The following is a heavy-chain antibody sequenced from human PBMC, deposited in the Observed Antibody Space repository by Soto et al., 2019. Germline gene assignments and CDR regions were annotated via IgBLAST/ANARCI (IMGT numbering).Heavy chain of an antibody. CDR3: AKDLGSSGYYAPYYFDY. V-gene: IGHV3-23*01. CDR1: GFTFSSYA. J-gene: IGHJ4*02. CDR2: ISGSGGST. D-gene: IGHD3-22*01. Sequence: EVQLLESGGGLVQPGGSLRLSCAASGFTFSSYAMSWVRHAPGKGLEWVSAISGSGGSTYYADSVKGRFTISRDNSKNTLYLQMNSLRAEDTAVYYCAKDLGSSGYYAPYYFDYWGQGTLVTVSS.